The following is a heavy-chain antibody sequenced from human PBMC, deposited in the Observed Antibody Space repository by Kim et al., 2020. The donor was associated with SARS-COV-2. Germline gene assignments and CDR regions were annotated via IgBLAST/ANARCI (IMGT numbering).Heavy chain of an antibody. J-gene: IGHJ4*02. CDR2: ISGSGTST. CDR1: GFIFSTYA. Sequence: GGSLRLSCAASGFIFSTYAMSWVRQAPGKGLEWVSVISGSGTSTYYADSVKGRFTISRDNSKNTLYLQMNGLRAEDTAVYYCAKAYGSGSYYYFDYWGQGTLVTVSS. V-gene: IGHV3-23*01. D-gene: IGHD3-10*01. CDR3: AKAYGSGSYYYFDY.